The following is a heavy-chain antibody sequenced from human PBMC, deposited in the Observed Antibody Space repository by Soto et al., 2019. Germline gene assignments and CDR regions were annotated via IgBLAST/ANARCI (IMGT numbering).Heavy chain of an antibody. J-gene: IGHJ4*02. V-gene: IGHV3-20*01. CDR1: GFTFDDYG. CDR3: ARLGYCSGGSCYPSKYYFDY. CDR2: INWNGGST. D-gene: IGHD2-15*01. Sequence: PGGSLRLSCAASGFTFDDYGMSWVRQAPGKGLEWVSGINWNGGSTGYADSVKGRFTISRDNAKNSLYLQMNSLRAEDTALYHCARLGYCSGGSCYPSKYYFDYWGQGTLVTVSS.